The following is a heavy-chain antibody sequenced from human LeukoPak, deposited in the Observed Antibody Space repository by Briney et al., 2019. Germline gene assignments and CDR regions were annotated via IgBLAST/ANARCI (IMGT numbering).Heavy chain of an antibody. CDR2: INHSGST. CDR1: GGSFSSYY. V-gene: IGHV4-34*01. Sequence: SETLSLTCAVYGGSFSSYYWSWIRQPPGKGLEWIGEINHSGSTTYNPSLKSRVTISVDTSKNQFSLKLSYVNAADTAVYYFARAPGAGQWLVFPRSYSYYFGMDVWGQGTTVTVSS. CDR3: ARAPGAGQWLVFPRSYSYYFGMDV. J-gene: IGHJ6*02. D-gene: IGHD6-19*01.